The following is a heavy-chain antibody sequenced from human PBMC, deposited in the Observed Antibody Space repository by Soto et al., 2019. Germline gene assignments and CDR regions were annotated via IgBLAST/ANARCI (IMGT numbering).Heavy chain of an antibody. J-gene: IGHJ3*01. CDR2: INSDGSTT. V-gene: IGHV3-74*01. CDR1: GFTFSNYW. Sequence: EVQLVESGGGLVQPGGSLRLPCSASGFTFSNYWMHWVRQAPGKGLVWVSRINSDGSTTNYADSVRGRFTISRDNAKNTLYLQMNSLRDEDTAVYYCEVATYPWGQGTMVTVSS. D-gene: IGHD3-16*01. CDR3: EVATYP.